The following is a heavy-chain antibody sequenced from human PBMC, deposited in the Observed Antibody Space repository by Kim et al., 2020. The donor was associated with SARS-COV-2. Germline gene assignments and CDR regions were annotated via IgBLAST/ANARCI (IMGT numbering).Heavy chain of an antibody. D-gene: IGHD1-1*01. CDR2: IYYSGST. Sequence: SETLSLTCTVSGGSISSSSYYWGWIRQPPGKGLEWIGSIYYSGSTYYNPSLKSRVTISVDTSKNQFSLKLSSVTATDTAVYYCAFLYNWNDPSTDYWGQGTLVTVSS. J-gene: IGHJ4*02. CDR3: AFLYNWNDPSTDY. CDR1: GGSISSSSYY. V-gene: IGHV4-39*01.